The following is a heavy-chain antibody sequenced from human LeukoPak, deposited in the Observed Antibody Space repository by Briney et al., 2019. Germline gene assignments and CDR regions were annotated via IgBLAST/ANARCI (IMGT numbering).Heavy chain of an antibody. CDR3: AKDRSSSSFNYYYYYMDV. J-gene: IGHJ6*03. V-gene: IGHV4-61*02. D-gene: IGHD6-6*01. Sequence: PAQTLPLTCTVSGGSISRGSWIRQPAAKGLEWIGRIYTSGSTNYNPSLKSRVTISVDTSKNQFSLKLSSVTAADTAVYYCAKDRSSSSFNYYYYYMDVWGKGTTVTVSS. CDR2: IYTSGST. CDR1: GGSISR.